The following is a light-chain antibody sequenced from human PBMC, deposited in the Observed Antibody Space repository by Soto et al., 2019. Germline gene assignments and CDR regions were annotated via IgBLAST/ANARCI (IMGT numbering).Light chain of an antibody. CDR2: DAS. J-gene: IGKJ4*01. CDR3: QQFSSYPLT. V-gene: IGKV3-20*01. Sequence: VLTQSPGTLSLSPGERATLSCRASQTVRNNYFSWYQQKPGQAPRLLIYDASSRATGIPYRFSGGRSGTDFTLTISRLEPEDFAVYYCQQFSSYPLTFGGGTKVEIK. CDR1: QTVRNNY.